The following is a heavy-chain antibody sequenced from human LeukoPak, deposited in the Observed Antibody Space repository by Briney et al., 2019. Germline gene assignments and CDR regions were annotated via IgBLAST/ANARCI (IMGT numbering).Heavy chain of an antibody. CDR3: AREEEESYGTPFFDY. Sequence: PGGSLRLSCAASGFTFSSYAMHWVRQAPGKGLEWVAVISYDGSNKYYADSVKGRFTISRDNSKNTLYLQMNSLRAEDTAVYYCAREEEESYGTPFFDYWGQGTLVTVSS. V-gene: IGHV3-30-3*01. J-gene: IGHJ4*02. CDR2: ISYDGSNK. CDR1: GFTFSSYA. D-gene: IGHD5-18*01.